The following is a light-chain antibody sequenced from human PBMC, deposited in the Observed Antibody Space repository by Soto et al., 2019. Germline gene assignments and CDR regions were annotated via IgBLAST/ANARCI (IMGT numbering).Light chain of an antibody. Sequence: EIVLTQFPDTLSLSPGERATLSCRAIPGVNANYLAWYQQRPGQAPSLLIFDISRRATGVPDRFSGSGSGTDFTLTINGVEPEDFAVYYCQQYGTARFSFGQGTKVEIK. CDR1: PGVNANY. CDR2: DIS. J-gene: IGKJ2*03. V-gene: IGKV3-20*01. CDR3: QQYGTARFS.